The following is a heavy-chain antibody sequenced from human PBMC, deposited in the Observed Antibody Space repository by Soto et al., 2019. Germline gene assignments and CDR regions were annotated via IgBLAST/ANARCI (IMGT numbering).Heavy chain of an antibody. J-gene: IGHJ5*02. CDR1: DGSFSGYY. D-gene: IGHD2-2*01. Sequence: SETLSLTCAVYDGSFSGYYWSWIRQSPGKGLEWIGEINHSRSTNYNPSLKSRVTMSVDTSENQFSLKLSSVTAADTAVYYCARRSSTSSPGAFDPWGQGTLVTVSS. CDR3: ARRSSTSSPGAFDP. CDR2: INHSRST. V-gene: IGHV4-34*01.